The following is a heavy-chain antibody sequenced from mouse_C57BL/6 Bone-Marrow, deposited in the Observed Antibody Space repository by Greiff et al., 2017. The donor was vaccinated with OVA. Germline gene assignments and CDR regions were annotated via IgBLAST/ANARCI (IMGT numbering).Heavy chain of an antibody. D-gene: IGHD5-1-1*01. CDR2: ISDGGSYT. J-gene: IGHJ4*01. Sequence: EVKLVESGGGLVKPGGSLKLSCAASGFTFSSYAMSWVRQTPEKRLEWVATISDGGSYTYYPDNVKGRFTISRDNAKNNLNLQMSHLKTKETDMYYCERDRIPYYYAMDYWGQGTSVTVSS. CDR1: GFTFSSYA. V-gene: IGHV5-4*01. CDR3: ERDRIPYYYAMDY.